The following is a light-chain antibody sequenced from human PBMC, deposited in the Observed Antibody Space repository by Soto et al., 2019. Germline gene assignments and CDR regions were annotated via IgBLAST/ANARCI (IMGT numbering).Light chain of an antibody. CDR2: SAS. CDR3: QQRRMYPST. J-gene: IGKJ4*01. Sequence: IKLTQSPSSVSASVGDRVTITCRASQDIAIYLAWYLQKPGEDPILLIYSASTMYGGVLLRFSGSGSGTDFVLTITSLQAEDFANYYCQQRRMYPSTVAGGTKVDNK. V-gene: IGKV1-9*01. CDR1: QDIAIY.